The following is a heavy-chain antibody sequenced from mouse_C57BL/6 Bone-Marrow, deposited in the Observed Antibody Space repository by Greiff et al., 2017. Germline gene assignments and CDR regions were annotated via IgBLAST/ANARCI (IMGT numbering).Heavy chain of an antibody. V-gene: IGHV7-1*01. CDR2: SRNKANDYTT. Sequence: DVMLVESGGGLVQSGRSLRLSCATSGFTFSDFYMEWVRQAPGKGLEWIAASRNKANDYTTEYSASVKGRFIVSRDTSQSILYLQMNALRAEDTAMYYCARDADYGSSPYWYFDVWGTGTTVTVSS. CDR3: ARDADYGSSPYWYFDV. CDR1: GFTFSDFY. J-gene: IGHJ1*03. D-gene: IGHD1-1*01.